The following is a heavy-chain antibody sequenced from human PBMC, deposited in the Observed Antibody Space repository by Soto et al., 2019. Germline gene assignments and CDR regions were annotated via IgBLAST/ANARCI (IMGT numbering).Heavy chain of an antibody. CDR3: ARYSSSWSKYVQH. Sequence: VQLQQWGAGLLKTSETLSLTCAVYGGSLSGYYWSWIRQTPGKRLEWVGDINHGGSANYNPSLNSRVTFSLDPSKNQFSLKLSSVIAADTAVYYCARYSSSWSKYVQHWGRGTLVTVSS. CDR1: GGSLSGYY. J-gene: IGHJ1*01. CDR2: INHGGSA. D-gene: IGHD6-13*01. V-gene: IGHV4-34*01.